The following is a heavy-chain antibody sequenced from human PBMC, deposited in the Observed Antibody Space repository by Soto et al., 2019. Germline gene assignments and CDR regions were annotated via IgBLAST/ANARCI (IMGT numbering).Heavy chain of an antibody. CDR3: ARDDQYSSSSLIYYYYGMDV. V-gene: IGHV3-11*01. CDR2: ISSSGSTI. D-gene: IGHD6-6*01. Sequence: PVGSLRLSCAASGFTFSDYYMSWIRQAPGKGLEWVPYISSSGSTIYYADSVKGRFTISRDNAKNSLYLQMNSLRAEDTAVYYCARDDQYSSSSLIYYYYGMDVWGQGTTVTVSS. J-gene: IGHJ6*02. CDR1: GFTFSDYY.